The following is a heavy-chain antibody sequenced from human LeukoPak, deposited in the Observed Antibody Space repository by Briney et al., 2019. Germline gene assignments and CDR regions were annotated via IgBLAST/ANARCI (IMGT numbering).Heavy chain of an antibody. Sequence: SVKVSCKASGSTFSSYAISWVRQAPGQALEWMGTIIPIFGTANYAQKFQGRVTMTTDESTSTAYMELRSLRSEDTAVYYCARHLLYYYDSSGYAFDIWGQGTMVTVSS. V-gene: IGHV1-69*05. CDR1: GSTFSSYA. D-gene: IGHD3-22*01. CDR2: IIPIFGTA. CDR3: ARHLLYYYDSSGYAFDI. J-gene: IGHJ3*02.